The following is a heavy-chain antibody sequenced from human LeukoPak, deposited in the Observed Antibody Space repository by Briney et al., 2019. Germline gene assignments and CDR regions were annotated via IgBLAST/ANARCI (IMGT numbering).Heavy chain of an antibody. J-gene: IGHJ6*03. CDR3: ARATYSSGWPYYYYYMDV. Sequence: SETLSLTCSVSGGSISSYYWSWIRQPPGKGLEWIGYIYYSGSTNYNPSLKSRVTISVDTSKNQFSLKLSSVTAADTAVYYCARATYSSGWPYYYYYMDVWGKGTTVTISS. CDR2: IYYSGST. CDR1: GGSISSYY. V-gene: IGHV4-59*01. D-gene: IGHD6-19*01.